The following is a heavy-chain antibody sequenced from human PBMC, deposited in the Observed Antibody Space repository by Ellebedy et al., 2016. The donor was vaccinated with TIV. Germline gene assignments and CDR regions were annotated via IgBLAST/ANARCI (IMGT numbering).Heavy chain of an antibody. CDR2: ISWNSGSI. Sequence: GGSLRLSXAASGFTFDDYAMHWVRQAPGKGLEWVSGISWNSGSIGYADSVKGRFTISRDNAKNSLYLQMNSLRAEDTALYYCAKDRGGGRKYYFDYWGQGTLVTVSS. D-gene: IGHD2-15*01. CDR3: AKDRGGGRKYYFDY. V-gene: IGHV3-9*01. CDR1: GFTFDDYA. J-gene: IGHJ4*02.